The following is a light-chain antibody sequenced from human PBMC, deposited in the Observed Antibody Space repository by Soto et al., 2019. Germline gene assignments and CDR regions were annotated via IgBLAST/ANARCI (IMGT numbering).Light chain of an antibody. CDR3: QQYSSSSPT. V-gene: IGKV1-5*01. CDR2: GAS. Sequence: DIQMTQSPSTLYASVGDRVTITCRASQSISSWLAWYQQKPGKAPKLLIYGASSLESGVPSRFSGSGSVTEFTLTIDSLQPDDFATDYCQQYSSSSPTFGQGTKLEIK. J-gene: IGKJ2*01. CDR1: QSISSW.